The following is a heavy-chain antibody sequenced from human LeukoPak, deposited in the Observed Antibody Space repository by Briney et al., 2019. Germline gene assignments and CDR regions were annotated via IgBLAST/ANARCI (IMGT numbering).Heavy chain of an antibody. CDR3: AKVRRDTMIVVVYDY. D-gene: IGHD3-22*01. V-gene: IGHV3-23*01. CDR2: ISGSGGST. Sequence: GGSLKLSCVVSGVTFSNYAMSWVRQAPGKGLEWVSAISGSGGSTYYADSVKGRFTISRDNSKNTLYLQMNSLRAEDTAVYYCAKVRRDTMIVVVYDYWGQGTLVTVSS. J-gene: IGHJ4*02. CDR1: GVTFSNYA.